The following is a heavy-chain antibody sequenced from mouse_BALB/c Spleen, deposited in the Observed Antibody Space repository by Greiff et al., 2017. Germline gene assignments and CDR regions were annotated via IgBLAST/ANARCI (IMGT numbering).Heavy chain of an antibody. D-gene: IGHD1-2*01. CDR3: TREESITTALYYFDY. CDR2: ISSGGSYT. CDR1: GFTFSSYT. Sequence: EVKLMESGGGLVKPGGSLKLSCAASGFTFSSYTMSWVRQTPEKRLKWVATISSGGSYTYYPDSVKGRFTISRDNAKNTLYLQMSSLKSEDTAMYYCTREESITTALYYFDYWGQGTTLTVSS. V-gene: IGHV5-6-4*01. J-gene: IGHJ2*01.